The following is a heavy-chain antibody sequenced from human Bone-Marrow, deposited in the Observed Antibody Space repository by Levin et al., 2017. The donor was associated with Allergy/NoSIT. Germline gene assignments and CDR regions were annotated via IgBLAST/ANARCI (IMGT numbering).Heavy chain of an antibody. J-gene: IGHJ4*02. CDR1: GFTFSDYS. CDR2: ISGSGKYI. D-gene: IGHD4-23*01. V-gene: IGHV3-21*01. CDR3: ARDRTTEVQGDFFDS. Sequence: GGSLRLSCAASGFTFSDYSINWVRQAPGKGLEWVSSISGSGKYIYYADSVKGRFTVSRDNAKNSLYLQLNSLRAEDTAVYYCARDRTTEVQGDFFDSWGQGTVVIVSS.